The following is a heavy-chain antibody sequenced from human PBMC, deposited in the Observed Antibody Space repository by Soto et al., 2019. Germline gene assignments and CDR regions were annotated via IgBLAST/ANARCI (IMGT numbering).Heavy chain of an antibody. V-gene: IGHV3-33*01. J-gene: IGHJ6*02. D-gene: IGHD6-13*01. CDR1: GFTFSSYG. CDR2: IWYDGSNK. Sequence: QVQLVESGGGVVQPGRSLRLSCAASGFTFSSYGMHWVRQAPGKGLEWVAVIWYDGSNKYYADSVKGRFTISRDNSKNTLYLQMNSLRAEDTAVYYCARMGSSSWDTYYYYGMVVWGQGTTVTVSS. CDR3: ARMGSSSWDTYYYYGMVV.